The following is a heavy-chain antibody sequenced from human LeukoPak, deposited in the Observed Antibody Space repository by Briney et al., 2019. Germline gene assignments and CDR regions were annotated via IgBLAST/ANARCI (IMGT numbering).Heavy chain of an antibody. CDR1: GGSINSGGYY. Sequence: SETLSLTCTVSGGSINSGGYYWSWIRQHPGKGVEWIGYIYYSGSTYYNPSLQSRVTISLDTSENQFSLKLSSVTAADTAVYYCAREKGSGEPYFDYWGQGTLVTVSS. D-gene: IGHD7-27*01. J-gene: IGHJ4*02. V-gene: IGHV4-31*03. CDR3: AREKGSGEPYFDY. CDR2: IYYSGST.